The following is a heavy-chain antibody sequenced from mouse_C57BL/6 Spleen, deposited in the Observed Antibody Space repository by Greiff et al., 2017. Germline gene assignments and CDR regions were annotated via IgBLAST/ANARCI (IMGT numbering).Heavy chain of an antibody. CDR1: GYAFSSYW. Sequence: VQLKESGAELVKPGASVKISCKASGYAFSSYWMNWVKQRPGKGLEWIGQIYPGDGDTNYNGKFKGKATLTADKSSSTAYMQLSSLTSEDSAVYFCARAYYYGSSQAWFAYWGQGTLVTVSA. J-gene: IGHJ3*01. D-gene: IGHD1-1*01. CDR3: ARAYYYGSSQAWFAY. V-gene: IGHV1-80*01. CDR2: IYPGDGDT.